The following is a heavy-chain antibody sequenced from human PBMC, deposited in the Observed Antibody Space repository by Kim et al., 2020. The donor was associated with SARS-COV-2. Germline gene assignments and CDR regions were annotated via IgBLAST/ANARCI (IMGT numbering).Heavy chain of an antibody. D-gene: IGHD2-15*01. CDR1: GFTFSSYS. CDR2: ISSSSSYI. CDR3: ARDGRRYCSGGSCYYFDY. J-gene: IGHJ4*02. V-gene: IGHV3-21*01. Sequence: GGSLRLSCAASGFTFSSYSMNWVRQAPGKGLEWVSSISSSSSYIYYADSVKGRFTISRDNAKNSLYLQMNSLRAEDTAVYYCARDGRRYCSGGSCYYFDYWGQGTLVTVSS.